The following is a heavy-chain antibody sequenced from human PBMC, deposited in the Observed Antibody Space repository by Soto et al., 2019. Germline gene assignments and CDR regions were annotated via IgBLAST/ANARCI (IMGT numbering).Heavy chain of an antibody. D-gene: IGHD6-19*01. CDR3: ARDLDLGIAVDGLDY. J-gene: IGHJ4*02. CDR1: GFTFSSYS. V-gene: IGHV3-48*02. CDR2: ISSSSTI. Sequence: PGGSLRLSCAASGFTFSSYSMNWVRQAPGKGLEWVSYISSSSTIYYADSVKGRFTISRDNAKNSLYLQMNSLRDEDTAVYYCARDLDLGIAVDGLDYWGQGTLVTVSS.